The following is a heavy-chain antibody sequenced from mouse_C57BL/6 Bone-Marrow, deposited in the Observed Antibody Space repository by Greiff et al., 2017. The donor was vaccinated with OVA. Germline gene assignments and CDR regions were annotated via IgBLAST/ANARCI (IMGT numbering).Heavy chain of an antibody. J-gene: IGHJ3*01. CDR2: IYPGSGST. Sequence: QVQLQQPGAELVKPGASVKMSCKASGYTFTSYWITWVKQRPGQGLEWIGDIYPGSGSTNYNEKFKSKATLTVDTSSSTAYMQLSSLTSEDYAVYCCATPCDDYYGWFAYWGQGTLVTVSA. D-gene: IGHD2-3*01. V-gene: IGHV1-55*01. CDR3: ATPCDDYYGWFAY. CDR1: GYTFTSYW.